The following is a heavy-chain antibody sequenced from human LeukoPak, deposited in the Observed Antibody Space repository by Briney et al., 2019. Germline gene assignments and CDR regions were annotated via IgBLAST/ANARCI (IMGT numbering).Heavy chain of an antibody. J-gene: IGHJ6*02. Sequence: SETLSLTCAVYGGSFSDYYWSWIRQPPGKGLEWIGEIDHRESTAYNPSLKSRVTISVDTSKNQFSLKLNSVTAADTAVYYCASRMYYYYGMDVWGQGTTVIVSS. V-gene: IGHV4-34*01. CDR2: IDHREST. CDR3: ASRMYYYYGMDV. CDR1: GGSFSDYY.